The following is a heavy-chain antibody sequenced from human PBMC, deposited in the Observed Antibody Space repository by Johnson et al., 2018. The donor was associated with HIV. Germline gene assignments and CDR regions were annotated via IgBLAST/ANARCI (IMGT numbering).Heavy chain of an antibody. V-gene: IGHV3-20*04. CDR1: GFTFDDYG. Sequence: VQLVESGGGVVRPGGSLRLSCAASGFTFDDYGMSWVRQAPGKGLEWVSGMNWNGGSTGYADSVKGRFTISRDNAKYTVDLQMNSLRVEDTAVYYCAKVDCGGDTCAGYDPFDLWGQGTLVTVSS. D-gene: IGHD2-21*01. J-gene: IGHJ3*01. CDR3: AKVDCGGDTCAGYDPFDL. CDR2: MNWNGGST.